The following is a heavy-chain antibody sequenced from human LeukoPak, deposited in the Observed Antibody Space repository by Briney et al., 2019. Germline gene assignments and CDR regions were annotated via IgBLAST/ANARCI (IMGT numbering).Heavy chain of an antibody. CDR3: ARVRGYCSSTSCYSRYWFDP. Sequence: ASVKVSCKASGYTFTGYYMHWVRQAPGQGLEWMGWINPNSGGTNYAQKFQGRVTMTRDTSISTAYMELSRLRSDDTAVYYCARVRGYCSSTSCYSRYWFDPWGQETLVTVSS. D-gene: IGHD2-2*01. CDR2: INPNSGGT. CDR1: GYTFTGYY. J-gene: IGHJ5*02. V-gene: IGHV1-2*02.